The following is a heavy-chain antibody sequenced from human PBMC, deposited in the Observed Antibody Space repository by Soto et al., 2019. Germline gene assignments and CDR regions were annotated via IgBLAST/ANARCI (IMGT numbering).Heavy chain of an antibody. V-gene: IGHV3-23*01. CDR3: ARRSSGWYFDY. CDR1: GFSFSSYA. J-gene: IGHJ4*02. D-gene: IGHD6-19*01. Sequence: EVQLLESGGGLVQPGGSLRLSCAASGFSFSSYAMNWVRQAPGRGLEWVSVISGSGDSTYYADSVKGRFTIARDNSKNTLYLKMISLRDEDTAVYYCARRSSGWYFDYWGQETLVSVSS. CDR2: ISGSGDST.